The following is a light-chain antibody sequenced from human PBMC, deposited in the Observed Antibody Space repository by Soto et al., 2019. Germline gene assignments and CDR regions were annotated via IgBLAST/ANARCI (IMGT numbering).Light chain of an antibody. CDR2: GAS. V-gene: IGKV3-20*01. J-gene: IGKJ1*01. CDR3: QQYGSSRWT. Sequence: EIVLTQSPGTLSLSPGERATLSCRASQSVGSSYLAWYQQKPGQAPRLLIYGASSRATGIPDRFSGSGSGTDVTLTISRLEPEDCAGYYCQQYGSSRWTCGQGTKVDIK. CDR1: QSVGSSY.